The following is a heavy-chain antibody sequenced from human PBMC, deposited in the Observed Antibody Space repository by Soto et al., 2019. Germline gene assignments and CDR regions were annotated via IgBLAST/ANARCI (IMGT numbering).Heavy chain of an antibody. J-gene: IGHJ4*02. CDR3: ARDRPAAIRSFDY. D-gene: IGHD2-2*02. CDR2: ISSSSSYI. V-gene: IGHV3-21*01. Sequence: GGSLRLSCAASGFTFSSYSMNWVRQAPGKGLEWVSSISSSSSYIYYADSVEGRFTISRDNAKNSLYLQMNSLRAEDTAVYYCARDRPAAIRSFDYWGQGTLVTVSS. CDR1: GFTFSSYS.